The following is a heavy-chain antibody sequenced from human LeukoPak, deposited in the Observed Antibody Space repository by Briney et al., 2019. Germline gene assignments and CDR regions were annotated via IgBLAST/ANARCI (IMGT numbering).Heavy chain of an antibody. D-gene: IGHD3-9*01. Sequence: PSETLSLTCAVSGGSIISSSYNWGWIRQPPGKGLEWIGTIYHSGTTYYNPSLKSRVTISVDTSKNQFFLKLSSVTAADTAVYYCARLPTGYPNWFDPWVQGSLVTVSS. J-gene: IGHJ5*02. CDR3: ARLPTGYPNWFDP. V-gene: IGHV4-39*01. CDR1: GGSIISSSYN. CDR2: IYHSGTT.